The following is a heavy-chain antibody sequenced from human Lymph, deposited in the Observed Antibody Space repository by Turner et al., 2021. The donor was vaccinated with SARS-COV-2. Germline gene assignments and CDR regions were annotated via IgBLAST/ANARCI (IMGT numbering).Heavy chain of an antibody. CDR2: IYSGGST. J-gene: IGHJ4*02. CDR3: ARVLPYGDYFDY. V-gene: IGHV3-53*01. Sequence: EVQLVESGGGLIQPGGSLRLSCAASGFTVSSNYMNWVRQAPGKGLEWVSLIYSGGSTYYADSVKGRFTISRDNSKNTLYLQMNSLRADDTAVYYCARVLPYGDYFDYWGQGTLVTVSS. D-gene: IGHD4-17*01. CDR1: GFTVSSNY.